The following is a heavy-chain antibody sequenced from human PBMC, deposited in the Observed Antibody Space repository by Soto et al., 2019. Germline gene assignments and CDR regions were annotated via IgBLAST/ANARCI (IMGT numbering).Heavy chain of an antibody. J-gene: IGHJ4*02. D-gene: IGHD6-13*01. CDR2: DPSDSYT. CDR1: GYTFTSYY. V-gene: IGHV5-10-1*01. CDR3: ARLQAAAGDNDLTFDY. Sequence: KVSCKASGYTFTSYYMHWVRQAPGQGLEWIDPSDSYTNYSPSFQGHVTISADKSISTAYLQWSSLKASDTAMYYCARLQAAAGDNDLTFDYWGQGTLVTVSS.